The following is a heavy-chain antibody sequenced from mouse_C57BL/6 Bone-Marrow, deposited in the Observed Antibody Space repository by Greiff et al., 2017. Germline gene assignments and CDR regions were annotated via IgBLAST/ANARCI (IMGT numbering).Heavy chain of an antibody. D-gene: IGHD1-1*01. CDR3: ARRGITTVVAVGYFDV. CDR2: IHPNSGST. Sequence: VQLQQPGAELVKPGASVKLSCTASGYTFTSYWMHWVKQRPGQGLEWIGMIHPNSGSTNYTEKFKSKATLTVDKSNSTAYMQLSSLTSEDSAVXYCARRGITTVVAVGYFDVWGTGTPVTVSS. CDR1: GYTFTSYW. V-gene: IGHV1-64*01. J-gene: IGHJ1*03.